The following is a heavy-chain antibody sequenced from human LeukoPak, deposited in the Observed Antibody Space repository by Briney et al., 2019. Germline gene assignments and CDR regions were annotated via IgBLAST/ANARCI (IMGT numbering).Heavy chain of an antibody. CDR3: ARDRGVWSGYLTYYYGMDV. J-gene: IGHJ6*02. D-gene: IGHD3-3*01. CDR2: IYSGGST. V-gene: IGHV3-66*01. CDR1: GFTVSSNY. Sequence: PGGSLRLSCAASGFTVSSNYMNWVRQAPGKGPEWVSVIYSGGSTYYADSVKGRFTISRDNSKNTLYIQMDSLRAEDTAVYYCARDRGVWSGYLTYYYGMDVWGQGTTVTVSS.